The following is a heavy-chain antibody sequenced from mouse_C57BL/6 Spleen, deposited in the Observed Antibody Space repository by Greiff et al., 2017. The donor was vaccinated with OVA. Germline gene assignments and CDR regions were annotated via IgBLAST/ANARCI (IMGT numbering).Heavy chain of an antibody. Sequence: QVQLQQPGAELVKPGASVKMSCKASGYTFTSYWITWVKQRPGQGLEWIGDIYPGSGSTNYNEKFKSKATLTVDTSSSTTYMQLSSLTSEDSAVYYCAREDYYYFDDWGQGTTLTVSS. V-gene: IGHV1-55*01. D-gene: IGHD1-1*01. CDR2: IYPGSGST. CDR3: AREDYYYFDD. J-gene: IGHJ2*01. CDR1: GYTFTSYW.